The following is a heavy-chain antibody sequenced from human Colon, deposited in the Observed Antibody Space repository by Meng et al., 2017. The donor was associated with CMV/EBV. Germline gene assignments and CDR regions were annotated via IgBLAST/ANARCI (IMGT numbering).Heavy chain of an antibody. J-gene: IGHJ4*02. CDR2: ISSSGSTT. CDR3: AREAYDSWRYFDH. D-gene: IGHD3-3*01. Sequence: GGSLRLSCEASGFTFSSHERNWVRQAPGQGLEWISYISSSGSTTYYADSVKGRFTISRDNAENALYLQMNSLRPEDTAVYYCAREAYDSWRYFDHWGQGTLVTVSS. CDR1: GFTFSSHE. V-gene: IGHV3-48*03.